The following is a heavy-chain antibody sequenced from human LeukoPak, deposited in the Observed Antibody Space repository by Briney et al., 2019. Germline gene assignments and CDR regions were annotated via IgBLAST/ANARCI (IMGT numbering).Heavy chain of an antibody. J-gene: IGHJ5*02. CDR1: GDTFTRKY. CDR2: ISPSGGST. Sequence: GASVKVSCKTFGDTFTRKYMHWVRQAPGQGPEWMGVISPSGGSTTYAQKFQGRVTLTWDMSTSTDYLELSSLRSEDTAVYYCARDNSVRDEAWWFNPWGQGTLVTVSS. CDR3: ARDNSVRDEAWWFNP. D-gene: IGHD5-24*01. V-gene: IGHV1-46*01.